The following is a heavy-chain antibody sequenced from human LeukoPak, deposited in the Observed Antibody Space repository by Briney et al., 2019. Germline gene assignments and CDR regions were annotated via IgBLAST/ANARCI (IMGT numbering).Heavy chain of an antibody. CDR2: IYTSGST. CDR3: ARGYDFWSGYGHNWFDP. V-gene: IGHV4-4*07. Sequence: PSETLSLTCTVSGGPISSYYWSWIRQPAGKGLEWIGRIYTSGSTNYNPSLKGRVTMSVDTSKNQFSLKLSSVTAADTAVYYCARGYDFWSGYGHNWFDPWGQGTLVTVSS. J-gene: IGHJ5*02. CDR1: GGPISSYY. D-gene: IGHD3-3*01.